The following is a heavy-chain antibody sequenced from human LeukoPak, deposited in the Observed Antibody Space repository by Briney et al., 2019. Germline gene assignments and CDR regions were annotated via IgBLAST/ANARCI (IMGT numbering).Heavy chain of an antibody. CDR3: ARLTFTATTFVY. Sequence: GGSLRLSCAASGFTFSSYWMSWVRQAPGKGLEWVANINPDGSDKKHLDSVEGRFTISRDNAENSLYLQMNNLRAEDTAIYYCARLTFTATTFVYWGQGTLVTVSS. V-gene: IGHV3-7*01. J-gene: IGHJ4*02. D-gene: IGHD5-24*01. CDR1: GFTFSSYW. CDR2: INPDGSDK.